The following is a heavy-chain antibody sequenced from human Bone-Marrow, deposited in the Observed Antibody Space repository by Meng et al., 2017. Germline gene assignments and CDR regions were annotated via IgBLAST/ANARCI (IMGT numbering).Heavy chain of an antibody. Sequence: GESLKISCAATGFTFSSYAMSWVRQAPGKGLEWVSGITTSAETTYDVVSVKDRFTISRDNSKNTLYLQMNSLRAEDTAGYYCAKKGGNHEYDYWGQGTLVTVSS. J-gene: IGHJ4*02. V-gene: IGHV3-23*01. CDR3: AKKGGNHEYDY. CDR2: ITTSAETT. D-gene: IGHD2/OR15-2a*01. CDR1: GFTFSSYA.